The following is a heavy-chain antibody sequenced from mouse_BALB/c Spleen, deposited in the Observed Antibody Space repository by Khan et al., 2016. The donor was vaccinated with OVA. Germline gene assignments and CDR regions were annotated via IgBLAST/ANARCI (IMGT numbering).Heavy chain of an antibody. Sequence: EVQLQESGPSLVKPSQTLSLTCSVTGDSITSGYWSWIRTFPGNKLEYMGYMIYTGYTYYNPSLKSRISITRHTSKNQYYLQLNSVTTEDTATYYCARSTYRYAFAYWGQGTLVTVSA. D-gene: IGHD2-14*01. V-gene: IGHV3-8*02. J-gene: IGHJ3*01. CDR1: GDSITSGY. CDR2: MIYTGYT. CDR3: ARSTYRYAFAY.